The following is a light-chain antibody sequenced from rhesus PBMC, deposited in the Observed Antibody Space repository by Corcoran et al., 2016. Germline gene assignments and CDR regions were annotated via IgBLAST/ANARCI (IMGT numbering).Light chain of an antibody. Sequence: DIQMTQSPSSLSASVGDTVTITCRASQGISSWLAWYQQKPGTAPKLLIYKASSLQSGVPSRFSGIGAGTDFTLTISSLQSEDFATYYCQQYSSRPLTFGGGTKVGLK. CDR3: QQYSSRPLT. CDR1: QGISSW. CDR2: KAS. V-gene: IGKV1-22*01. J-gene: IGKJ4*01.